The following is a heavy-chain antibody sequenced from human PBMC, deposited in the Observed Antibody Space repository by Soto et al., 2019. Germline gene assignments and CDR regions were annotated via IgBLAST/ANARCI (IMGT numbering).Heavy chain of an antibody. V-gene: IGHV4-39*01. CDR2: IYYSGST. CDR3: AGMWYSYGFFDYYYGMDV. Sequence: SETLSLTCTVSGGSISSSSYYWGWIRQPPGKGLEWIGSIYYSGSTYYNPSLKSRVTISVDTSKNQFSLKLSSVTAADTAVYYCAGMWYSYGFFDYYYGMDVWGRGTTVTVSS. J-gene: IGHJ6*02. CDR1: GGSISSSSYY. D-gene: IGHD5-18*01.